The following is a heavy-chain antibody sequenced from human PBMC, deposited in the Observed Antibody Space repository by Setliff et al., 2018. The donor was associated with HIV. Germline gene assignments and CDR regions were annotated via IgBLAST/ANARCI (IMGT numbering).Heavy chain of an antibody. Sequence: ASVMVSCKASGYTFTSYTINWVRQAPGQGLEWMGWISPNNGHTSYAQNLQGRVTMTTDTSTNTAYLELRSLTSDDTAVYYCSRDINSSLNSWGQGTLVTVSS. CDR1: GYTFTSYT. CDR2: ISPNNGHT. D-gene: IGHD6-13*01. CDR3: SRDINSSLNS. J-gene: IGHJ4*02. V-gene: IGHV1-18*01.